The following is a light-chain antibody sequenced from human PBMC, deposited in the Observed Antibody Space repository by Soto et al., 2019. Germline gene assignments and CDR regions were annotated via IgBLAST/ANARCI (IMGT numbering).Light chain of an antibody. J-gene: IGLJ2*01. CDR2: DVT. Sequence: QSVLTQPASVSGSPGQSITISCTGTSSDVGGYNYVSWYQQHPGKAPKLMIYDVTNRPSGVSNRFSGSRSGSTASLTISGLQTEDEADYYCSSYTSSSTPVFGGGTKVTVL. CDR1: SSDVGGYNY. V-gene: IGLV2-14*01. CDR3: SSYTSSSTPV.